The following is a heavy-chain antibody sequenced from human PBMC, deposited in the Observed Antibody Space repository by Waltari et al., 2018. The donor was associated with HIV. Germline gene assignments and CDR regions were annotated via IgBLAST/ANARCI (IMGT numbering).Heavy chain of an antibody. CDR2: ISRGSSYS. CDR3: VRDRTSLTTGDFES. V-gene: IGHV3-21*02. Sequence: EVRLVQSGGCLVKPGQSLTLSCTASGFDFNLFVLTWVRLAPGKGLEWVSSISRGSSYSYYSDAVKGRFTVSRDNAKNSLLLQLNTLTAEDTALYYCVRDRTSLTTGDFESWGQGAPVTVSS. D-gene: IGHD1-1*01. J-gene: IGHJ4*02. CDR1: GFDFNLFV.